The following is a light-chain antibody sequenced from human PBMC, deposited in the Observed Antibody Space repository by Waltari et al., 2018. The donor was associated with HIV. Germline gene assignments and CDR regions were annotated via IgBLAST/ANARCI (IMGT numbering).Light chain of an antibody. CDR1: NSDVGGYHF. V-gene: IGLV2-14*03. Sequence: QSALTQTASVSGSPGQSITISCTGTNSDVGGYHFVSWYQHHPGRAPKLIIYDVTNRPSGVSNRFSGSKSGNTASLTISGLQAEDEADYFCSSYTRSSTHYVFGTGTKVTVL. CDR3: SSYTRSSTHYV. CDR2: DVT. J-gene: IGLJ1*01.